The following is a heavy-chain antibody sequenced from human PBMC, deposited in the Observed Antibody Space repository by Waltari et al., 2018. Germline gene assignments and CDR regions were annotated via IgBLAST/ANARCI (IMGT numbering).Heavy chain of an antibody. CDR3: ATDIWSGKQNPDY. CDR1: GFTFSSYA. Sequence: QVQLVESGGGVVQPGRSLRRSCAASGFTFSSYAMHWVRQTPGKGLEWVAVISYDGSDKNDADSVKGRFTISRDNSKNTLFLQMNSLRVEDTAVYYCATDIWSGKQNPDYWGQGTLVTVSS. CDR2: ISYDGSDK. V-gene: IGHV3-30*04. D-gene: IGHD3-3*01. J-gene: IGHJ4*02.